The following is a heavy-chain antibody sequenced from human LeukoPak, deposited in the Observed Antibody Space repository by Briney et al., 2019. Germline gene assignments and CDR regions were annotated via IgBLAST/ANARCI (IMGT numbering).Heavy chain of an antibody. D-gene: IGHD3-16*01. CDR3: ARAGAYHFDN. CDR2: INTDTRGT. V-gene: IGHV3-74*01. Sequence: PGGSLRLSCAASGFTFTDYWMHWARHVPGKGLVWVSIINTDTRGTYYADSVKGRFTISRDNAKSTLYLQMDSLRAEDTAVYYCARAGAYHFDNWGQGTLVTVSS. CDR1: GFTFTDYW. J-gene: IGHJ4*02.